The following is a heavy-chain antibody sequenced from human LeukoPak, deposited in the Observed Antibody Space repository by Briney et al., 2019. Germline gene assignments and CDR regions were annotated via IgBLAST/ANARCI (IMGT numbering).Heavy chain of an antibody. CDR2: ISGTSAYI. CDR1: GFTVSGNY. J-gene: IGHJ3*01. Sequence: GGSLRLSCAASGFTVSGNYMNWVRQAPGKGLEWVSSISGTSAYIYYADSVRGRFTISRDNAKNSLYLQMNTLRAEDTAVYYCARKLTGSFDVWGQGTMVTVSS. D-gene: IGHD7-27*01. CDR3: ARKLTGSFDV. V-gene: IGHV3-21*01.